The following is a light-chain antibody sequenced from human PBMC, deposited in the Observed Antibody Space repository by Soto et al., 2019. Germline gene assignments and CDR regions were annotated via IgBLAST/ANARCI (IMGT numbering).Light chain of an antibody. CDR2: RND. CDR1: NSRSGSNY. J-gene: IGLJ1*01. V-gene: IGLV1-47*01. CDR3: AKWDDILRVYV. Sequence: QSVLPQPPSASGTPGQRVTISCSTTNSRSGSNYVYWYQQLPGAAPKLLIYRNDQRPSGVPDRFSASKSGTSASLAISGLRSEDEADYFCAKWDDILRVYVFGSGTKLTVL.